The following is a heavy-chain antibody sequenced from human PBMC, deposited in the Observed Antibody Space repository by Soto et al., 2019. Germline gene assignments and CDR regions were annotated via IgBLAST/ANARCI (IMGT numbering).Heavy chain of an antibody. CDR2: INHSGST. D-gene: IGHD1-7*01. V-gene: IGHV4-34*01. Sequence: SETLSLTCAVYGGSFSGYYWSWIRQPPGKGLEWIGEINHSGSTNYNPSLKSRVTISVDTSKNQFSLKLSSVTAADTAVYYCARGILELRYYYGMDVWGQGTTVTV. CDR1: GGSFSGYY. CDR3: ARGILELRYYYGMDV. J-gene: IGHJ6*02.